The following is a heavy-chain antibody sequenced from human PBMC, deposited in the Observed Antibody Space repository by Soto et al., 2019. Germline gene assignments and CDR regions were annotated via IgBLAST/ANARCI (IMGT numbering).Heavy chain of an antibody. CDR3: ARGSSSPTNSPIDQSSDY. J-gene: IGHJ4*02. Sequence: GGSLRLSCAASGFTFSSYGMHWVRQAPGKGLEWVAVIWYDGSNKYYADSVKGRFTISRDNSKNTLYLQMNSLRAEDTAVYYCARGSSSPTNSPIDQSSDYWGQGTLVTVSS. CDR1: GFTFSSYG. V-gene: IGHV3-33*01. D-gene: IGHD6-6*01. CDR2: IWYDGSNK.